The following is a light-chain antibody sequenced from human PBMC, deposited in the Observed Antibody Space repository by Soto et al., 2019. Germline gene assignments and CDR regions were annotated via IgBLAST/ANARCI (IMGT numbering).Light chain of an antibody. CDR2: DTS. V-gene: IGKV3-15*01. CDR3: QQYNKWPPIT. J-gene: IGKJ5*01. Sequence: VLRHSPATLSVSPWERSTLSFRASQSVSIKLAWYQQKPGQAHRLLXYDTSTRATGIPARFSGSGSGTEFTLTISSLQSEDFAVYYCQQYNKWPPITFGQGTRLEIK. CDR1: QSVSIK.